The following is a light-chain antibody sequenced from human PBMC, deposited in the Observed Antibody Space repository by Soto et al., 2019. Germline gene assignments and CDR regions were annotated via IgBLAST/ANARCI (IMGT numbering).Light chain of an antibody. CDR2: AAS. Sequence: IQLTQSPSSLSASVGDRVTITCRASQGISSYLAWYQQKPGKAPKLLIYAASTLQSGVPSSFSGSGSGTDFTLTISSLKTEDFATYYCQQLNSYHSITFGQGTRLEIK. CDR1: QGISSY. CDR3: QQLNSYHSIT. V-gene: IGKV1-9*01. J-gene: IGKJ5*01.